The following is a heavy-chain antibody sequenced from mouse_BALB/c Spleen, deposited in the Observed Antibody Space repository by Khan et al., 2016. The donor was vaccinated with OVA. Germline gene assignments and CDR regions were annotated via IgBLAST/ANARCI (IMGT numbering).Heavy chain of an antibody. J-gene: IGHJ4*01. Sequence: QLEESGPGLVKPSQSLSLTCTVTGYSITSDYAWNWIRQFPGNKLEWMGYISYSGSTNYNPSLKSRISITRDTSKNQFFLQLNSVTTEDTATHYCARDGSRYNYAMDYWGQGTSVTVSS. CDR2: ISYSGST. D-gene: IGHD2-3*01. CDR3: ARDGSRYNYAMDY. V-gene: IGHV3-2*02. CDR1: GYSITSDYA.